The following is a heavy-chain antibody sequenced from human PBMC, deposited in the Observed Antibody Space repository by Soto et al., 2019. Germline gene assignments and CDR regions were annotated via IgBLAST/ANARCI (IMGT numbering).Heavy chain of an antibody. D-gene: IGHD5-12*01. CDR1: GASISSGRSY. CDR3: ARDNGYGHFDS. J-gene: IGHJ4*02. CDR2: MFYSGST. Sequence: SETLSLTCTVSGASISSGRSYWSWIRQHPGKGLEWIGYMFYSGSTYYHPSLKSRVNISADASKNQFSLRLTSVTPADTAVYYCARDNGYGHFDSWGQGTLVTVSS. V-gene: IGHV4-31*03.